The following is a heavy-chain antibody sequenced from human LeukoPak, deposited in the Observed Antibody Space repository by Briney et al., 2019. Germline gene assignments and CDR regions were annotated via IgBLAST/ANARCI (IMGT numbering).Heavy chain of an antibody. J-gene: IGHJ3*02. CDR1: EYTFINYW. CDR3: ARLWYSGAYSPPSDAFDI. CDR2: MYPGDSDT. Sequence: GESLKISCKGSEYTFINYWIGWVRQMPGKGLEWMGIMYPGDSDTRYSPSFQGQVTISADKSFSVAYLQWSSLKASDTAMYYCARLWYSGAYSPPSDAFDIWGQGTMVTVSS. V-gene: IGHV5-51*01. D-gene: IGHD1-26*01.